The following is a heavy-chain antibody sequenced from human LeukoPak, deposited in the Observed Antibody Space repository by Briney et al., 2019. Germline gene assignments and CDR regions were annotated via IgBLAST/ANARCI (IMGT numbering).Heavy chain of an antibody. CDR1: GFTFSSYW. CDR2: INDDGRST. V-gene: IGHV3-74*01. Sequence: GGSLRLSCAASGFTFSSYWMHWVRQAPGKGLVGVSRINDDGRSTSYADPVKGRFTISRDNARNTLYLQMNSLRAEDTAVYYCARVRWGGLYYFDYWGQGTLVTVSS. D-gene: IGHD3-16*01. J-gene: IGHJ4*02. CDR3: ARVRWGGLYYFDY.